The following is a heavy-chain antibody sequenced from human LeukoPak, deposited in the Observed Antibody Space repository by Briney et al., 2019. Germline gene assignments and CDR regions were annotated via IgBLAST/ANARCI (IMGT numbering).Heavy chain of an antibody. D-gene: IGHD3-10*01. J-gene: IGHJ6*02. CDR2: IIPILGIA. CDR3: ARPYMVRGVIIRSDYYGMDV. Sequence: ASVKVSCKASGGTFSSYAISWVRQAPGQGLEWMGRIIPILGIANYAQKFQGRVTITADKSTSTAYMELSSLRSEDTAVYYCARPYMVRGVIIRSDYYGMDVRGQGTTVTVSS. CDR1: GGTFSSYA. V-gene: IGHV1-69*04.